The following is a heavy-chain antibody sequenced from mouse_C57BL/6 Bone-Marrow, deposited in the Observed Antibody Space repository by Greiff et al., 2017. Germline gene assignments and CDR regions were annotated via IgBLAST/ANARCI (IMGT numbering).Heavy chain of an antibody. CDR2: ITSDGGST. CDR3: ARPITTREGFDY. J-gene: IGHJ2*01. V-gene: IGHV5-2*01. D-gene: IGHD2-4*01. Sequence: EVQGVESGGGLVQPGESLKLSCESNEYEFPSHDMSWVRKTPEKRLELVAAITSDGGSTYYPDTMERRFIISRDNTKKTLYLQMSSLRSEDTALYYCARPITTREGFDYWGQGTTLTVSS. CDR1: EYEFPSHD.